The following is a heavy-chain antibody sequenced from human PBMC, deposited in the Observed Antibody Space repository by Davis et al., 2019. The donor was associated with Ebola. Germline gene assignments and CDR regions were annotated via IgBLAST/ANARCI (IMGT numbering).Heavy chain of an antibody. J-gene: IGHJ3*01. Sequence: GESLKISCVASGFTLNNAWMSWVRQAPGKGLEWVGRIKSKTDGGTTDYAAPVKGRFAMSRDDSKNTLYLQMNSLKIEDTAVYYCTTLSTVTTMYFDLWGQGTMVTVSS. CDR3: TTLSTVTTMYFDL. CDR1: GFTLNNAW. D-gene: IGHD4-17*01. CDR2: IKSKTDGGTT. V-gene: IGHV3-15*01.